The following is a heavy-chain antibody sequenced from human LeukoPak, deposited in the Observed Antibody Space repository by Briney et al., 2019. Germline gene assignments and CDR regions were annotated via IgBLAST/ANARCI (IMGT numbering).Heavy chain of an antibody. Sequence: SVKVSCKASGGTFSSYAISWVRQAPGQGLEWMGGIIPIFGTANYAQKFQGRVTITTDESTSTAYMELSSLRSEDTAVYYCARMGGRDYYYYMDDWGKGTTVTVSS. V-gene: IGHV1-69*05. CDR3: ARMGGRDYYYYMDD. CDR2: IIPIFGTA. D-gene: IGHD3-16*01. J-gene: IGHJ6*03. CDR1: GGTFSSYA.